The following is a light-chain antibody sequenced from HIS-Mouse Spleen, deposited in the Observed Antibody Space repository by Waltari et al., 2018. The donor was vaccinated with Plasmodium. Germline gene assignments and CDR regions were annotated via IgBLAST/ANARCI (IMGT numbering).Light chain of an antibody. V-gene: IGLV3-10*01. CDR3: YSTDSSGNHRV. J-gene: IGLJ3*02. CDR1: ALPKKY. CDR2: EDS. Sequence: SYELTQPPSVSVSPGQTARITCSGDALPKKYAYWYQQKSGQAPVLGIYEDSKRPSGIPERFYGSSSGTMATLTISGAQVEDVADYYCYSTDSSGNHRVFGGGTKLTVL.